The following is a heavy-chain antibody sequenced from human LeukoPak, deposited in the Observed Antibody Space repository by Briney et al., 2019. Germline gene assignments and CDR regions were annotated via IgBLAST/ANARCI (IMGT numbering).Heavy chain of an antibody. V-gene: IGHV3-33*01. CDR2: IWYDGSNK. CDR1: GFTFSSYG. D-gene: IGHD3-10*01. Sequence: PGGSLRLSCAASGFTFSSYGMHWVRQAPGKELEWVAGIWYDGSNKYYEDSVKVRFTISRDNYKNTMYLQMNSLRAEDTAVYYCARDKLGRGVITATIDYWGQGTLVTVSS. CDR3: ARDKLGRGVITATIDY. J-gene: IGHJ4*02.